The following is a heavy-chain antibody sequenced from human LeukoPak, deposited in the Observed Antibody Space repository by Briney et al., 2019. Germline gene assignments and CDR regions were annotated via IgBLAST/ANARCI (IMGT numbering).Heavy chain of an antibody. CDR3: ARHRKITFGGVIGNYFDY. CDR1: GYSFTSYW. Sequence: GESLKISCKGSGYSFTSYWIGWVRQMPGKGLEWMGIIYPGDSDTRYSPSFRGQVTISADKSISTAYLQWSSLKASDTAMYYCARHRKITFGGVIGNYFDYWGQGTLVTVSS. D-gene: IGHD3-16*02. V-gene: IGHV5-51*01. CDR2: IYPGDSDT. J-gene: IGHJ4*02.